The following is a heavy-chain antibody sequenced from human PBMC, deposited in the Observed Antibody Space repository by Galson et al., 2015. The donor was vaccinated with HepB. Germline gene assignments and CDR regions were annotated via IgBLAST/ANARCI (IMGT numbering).Heavy chain of an antibody. CDR3: AKNSGDGCYSVLSY. Sequence: SLRLSCAASGFTFSNYAMTWVRQAPGKGLEWVSAISSSAGNTYSADSVKGRFTISRDNSKNTLYLQMNSLRAEDTAVYYCAKNSGDGCYSVLSYWGQGTLVTVSS. V-gene: IGHV3-23*01. CDR1: GFTFSNYA. D-gene: IGHD2-15*01. CDR2: ISSSAGNT. J-gene: IGHJ4*02.